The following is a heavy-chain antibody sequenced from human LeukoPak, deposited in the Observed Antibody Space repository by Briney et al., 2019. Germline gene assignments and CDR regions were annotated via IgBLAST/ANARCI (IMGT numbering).Heavy chain of an antibody. CDR1: GFPFSIYE. Sequence: GGSLRLPCAVSGFPFSIYEMNWVRQAPGKGLEWVSNNSSSGTTIYYADSVKGGFSISRDNAKNSLYLQMKSLRVEDTAVYYCALLAVASDFDCWGQGGLVTVSS. CDR2: NSSSGTTI. CDR3: ALLAVASDFDC. D-gene: IGHD6-19*01. V-gene: IGHV3-48*03. J-gene: IGHJ4*02.